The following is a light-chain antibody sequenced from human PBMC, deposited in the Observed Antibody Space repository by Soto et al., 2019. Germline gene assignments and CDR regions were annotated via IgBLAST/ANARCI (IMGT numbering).Light chain of an antibody. V-gene: IGKV3-20*01. CDR2: GAS. CDR1: QSVSSSY. J-gene: IGKJ5*01. CDR3: QHFGGTTFT. Sequence: FVLRQSPGTRPLAPGGGATHSCIASQSVSSSYIAWYQQRPGQTPSLLIYGASTRATGIPGRFSGSGSGTHFTLTISRLEPGDFAVYYCQHFGGTTFTFGQATRLEIK.